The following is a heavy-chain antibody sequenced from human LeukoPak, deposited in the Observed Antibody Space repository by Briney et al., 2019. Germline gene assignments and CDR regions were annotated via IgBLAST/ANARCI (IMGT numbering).Heavy chain of an antibody. V-gene: IGHV4-39*01. CDR1: GGSISSSSYY. D-gene: IGHD6-13*01. Sequence: SETLSLTCTVSGGSISSSSYYWGWIRQPPGKGLEWIGSIYYSGSTYYNPSLKSRVTISVDTSKNRFSLKLSSVTAADTAVYYCARSNISSWYYAGHFDYWGQGTLVTVSS. CDR3: ARSNISSWYYAGHFDY. CDR2: IYYSGST. J-gene: IGHJ4*02.